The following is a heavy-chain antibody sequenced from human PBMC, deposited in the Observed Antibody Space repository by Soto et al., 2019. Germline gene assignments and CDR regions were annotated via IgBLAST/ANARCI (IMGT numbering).Heavy chain of an antibody. CDR3: ARDPDGDYDFPY. V-gene: IGHV1-18*01. CDR1: GYTFNRYG. Sequence: QVQLVQSGGEVKKPGASVKVSCKASGYTFNRYGISWVRQAPGQGLEWMGWINAKNGNTNYAQRYRGRVTMTTVTSTSTAYRELRSLGSDDTAVYYCARDPDGDYDFPYCGQGTLVTVSS. CDR2: INAKNGNT. D-gene: IGHD4-17*01. J-gene: IGHJ4*02.